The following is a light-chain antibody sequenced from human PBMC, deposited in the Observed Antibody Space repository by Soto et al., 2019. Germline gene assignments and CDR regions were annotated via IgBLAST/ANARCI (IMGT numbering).Light chain of an antibody. V-gene: IGKV1-5*03. CDR1: QSISSW. CDR3: QQYSDYPLLT. Sequence: DIQMTQSPSTLSASVGDRVTIACRASQSISSWLAWYQQKPGKAPKLLIYEASNLESGVPSRFSGSGSGTEFTLTISSLQPDDFATYYCQQYSDYPLLTFGGGTKVDIK. CDR2: EAS. J-gene: IGKJ4*01.